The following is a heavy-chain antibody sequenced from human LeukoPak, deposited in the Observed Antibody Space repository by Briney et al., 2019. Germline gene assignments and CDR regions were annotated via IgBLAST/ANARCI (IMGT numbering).Heavy chain of an antibody. Sequence: GGSLRLSCAASGCTFSSYAMHWVRQAPGKGLEWVAVISYDGSNKYYADSVKGRITISRDNSKNTLYLQMNSLRAEDTAIYYCASTQRGWSHDYWGQGALVTVSS. CDR3: ASTQRGWSHDY. J-gene: IGHJ4*02. CDR1: GCTFSSYA. CDR2: ISYDGSNK. V-gene: IGHV3-30-3*01. D-gene: IGHD3-3*01.